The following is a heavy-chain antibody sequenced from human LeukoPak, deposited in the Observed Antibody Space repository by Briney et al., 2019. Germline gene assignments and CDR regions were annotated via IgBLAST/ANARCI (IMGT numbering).Heavy chain of an antibody. V-gene: IGHV4-59*11. J-gene: IGHJ4*02. D-gene: IGHD3-10*01. CDR1: GGSISSHY. CDR2: IYYSGST. CDR3: ATGEQAYYFDY. Sequence: SETLSLTCTVSGGSISSHYWSWIRQPPGEGLGWIGYIYYSGSTTYNPSLKSRVTISVDTSKNQFSLKLSSVTAADTAVYYCATGEQAYYFDYWGQGNLVTVSS.